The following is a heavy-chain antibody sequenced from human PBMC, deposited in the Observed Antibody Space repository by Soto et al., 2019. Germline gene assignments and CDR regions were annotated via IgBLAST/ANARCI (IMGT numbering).Heavy chain of an antibody. D-gene: IGHD3-10*01. Sequence: EVQLLESGGGLVQPGGSLRLSCAASGFTFTSYAMSWLRQAPGKGLEWVSSISGSTGSTSYADSVKGRFTISRDISKNTVYLQMNSLRDDDTAVYYGARRGLAFDVWGQGTMVTVSS. CDR1: GFTFTSYA. V-gene: IGHV3-23*01. J-gene: IGHJ3*01. CDR2: ISGSTGST. CDR3: ARRGLAFDV.